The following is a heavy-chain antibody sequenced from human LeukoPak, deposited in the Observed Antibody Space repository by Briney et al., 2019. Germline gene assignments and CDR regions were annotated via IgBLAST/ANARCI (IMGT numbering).Heavy chain of an antibody. CDR3: ARDKSPDITMVRGALDY. CDR2: ISYDGSNK. Sequence: QSGGSLRLSCAASGFTLGSCGMHWVRQAPGKGLEWVAVISYDGSNKYYADSVKGRFTISRDNSKNTLYLQMNSLRAEDTAVYYCARDKSPDITMVRGALDYWGQGTLVTVSS. V-gene: IGHV3-30*19. D-gene: IGHD3-10*01. CDR1: GFTLGSCG. J-gene: IGHJ4*02.